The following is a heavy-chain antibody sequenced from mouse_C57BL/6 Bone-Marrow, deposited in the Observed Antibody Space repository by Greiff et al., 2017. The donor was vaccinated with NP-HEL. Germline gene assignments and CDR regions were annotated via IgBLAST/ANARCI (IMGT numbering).Heavy chain of an antibody. CDR2: IDPSDSYT. V-gene: IGHV1-59*01. D-gene: IGHD2-1*01. CDR3: ARETYGNYHNY. Sequence: QVQLKQPGAELVRPGTSVKLSCKASGYTFTSYWMHWVKQRPGQGLEWIGVIDPSDSYTNYNQKFKGKATLTVDTSSSTAYMQLSSLTSEDSAVYYCARETYGNYHNYWGQGTTLTVSS. CDR1: GYTFTSYW. J-gene: IGHJ2*01.